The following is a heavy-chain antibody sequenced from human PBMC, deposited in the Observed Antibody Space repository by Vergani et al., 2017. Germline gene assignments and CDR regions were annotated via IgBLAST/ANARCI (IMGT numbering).Heavy chain of an antibody. D-gene: IGHD7-27*01. Sequence: QVTLKESGPALVKPTQTLTLTCTFSGFSLSTSGMRVSWIRQPPGKALEWLARIDLDDDKFYSTYLKTRLTISKDTSKNRVVLTMTNMDPVDTATYYCARSSNWGSTGFDYWGQGTLVTVSS. CDR3: ARSSNWGSTGFDY. J-gene: IGHJ4*02. V-gene: IGHV2-70*04. CDR2: IDLDDDK. CDR1: GFSLSTSGMR.